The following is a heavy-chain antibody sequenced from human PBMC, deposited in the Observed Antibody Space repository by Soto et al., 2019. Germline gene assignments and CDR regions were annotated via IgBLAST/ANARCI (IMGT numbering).Heavy chain of an antibody. V-gene: IGHV4-59*12. CDR1: SGSIRSYY. CDR2: IYYSGTT. Sequence: SETLSLTCSVSSGSIRSYYWSWIRQPPGKGLEWIGYIYYSGTTKYNPSLKGRVTISRDNFKNTLYLQMNSLRAEDTAVYFCAKGHIPVADNGNYFDYWGQGTLVTVSS. CDR3: AKGHIPVADNGNYFDY. D-gene: IGHD6-19*01. J-gene: IGHJ4*02.